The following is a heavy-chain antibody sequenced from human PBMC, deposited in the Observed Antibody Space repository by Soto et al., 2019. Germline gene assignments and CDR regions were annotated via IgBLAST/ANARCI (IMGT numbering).Heavy chain of an antibody. CDR1: GFTFSSFW. D-gene: IGHD2-15*01. Sequence: PGGSLRLSCTASGFTFSSFWMSWVRQAPGKGLEWVANIKQDGSEKYYVDSVKGRFSISRDNAKNSLYLQMNSLRAEDTAVYYCAKDRSRVVTNFDYWGQGTLVTVSS. CDR2: IKQDGSEK. V-gene: IGHV3-7*03. J-gene: IGHJ4*02. CDR3: AKDRSRVVTNFDY.